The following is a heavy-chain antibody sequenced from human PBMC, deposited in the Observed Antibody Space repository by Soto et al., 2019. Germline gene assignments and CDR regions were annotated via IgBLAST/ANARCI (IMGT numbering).Heavy chain of an antibody. D-gene: IGHD6-19*01. J-gene: IGHJ4*02. Sequence: VQLVESGGGVVQPGRSLRLSCAASGFTFSDYAMHWVRQAPSKGLEWVAVVSHDGRNTHYADSVKGRFTISRDRSKNTVSLEMTSLRAEETAVYYCAKGGRQWLVTSDFNYWGQGALVTVSS. V-gene: IGHV3-30*18. CDR2: VSHDGRNT. CDR3: AKGGRQWLVTSDFNY. CDR1: GFTFSDYA.